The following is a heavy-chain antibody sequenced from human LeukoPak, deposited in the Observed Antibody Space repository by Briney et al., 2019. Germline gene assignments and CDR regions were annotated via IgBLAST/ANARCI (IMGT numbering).Heavy chain of an antibody. V-gene: IGHV3-21*01. CDR2: ISSSSSYI. CDR1: GFTFSSYS. Sequence: GGSLRLSCAASGFTFSSYSMNWVRQAPGKGLEWVSSISSSSSYIYYADSVKGRFTISRDNAKNSLYLQMNSLRAEDTAVYYCARDVKGDYSFDYWGQGTLVTVSS. J-gene: IGHJ4*02. CDR3: ARDVKGDYSFDY. D-gene: IGHD4-11*01.